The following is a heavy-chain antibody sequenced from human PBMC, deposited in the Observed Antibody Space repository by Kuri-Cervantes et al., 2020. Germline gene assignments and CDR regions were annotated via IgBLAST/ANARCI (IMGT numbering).Heavy chain of an antibody. V-gene: IGHV4-39*01. D-gene: IGHD3-3*01. CDR2: ISNSGTP. CDR3: ARLAIRYYFDY. Sequence: SETLSLTCTVSGVSISSSFFYWGWIRQPPGKGLEWIGSISNSGTPYYNPSLNSRVTMSVDTYKQQFSLKLGSVTAVDTAVYYCARLAIRYYFDYWGQGTLVTVSS. CDR1: GVSISSSFFY. J-gene: IGHJ4*02.